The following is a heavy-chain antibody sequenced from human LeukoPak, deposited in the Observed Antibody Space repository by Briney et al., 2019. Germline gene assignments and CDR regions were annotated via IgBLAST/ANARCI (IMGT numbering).Heavy chain of an antibody. Sequence: GASVKVSCKASGYTFTSYYMHWVRQAPGQGLEWMGIINPSGGSTSYAQKFQGRVTMTRDTSTSTVYMELSSLRSEDTAVYYCARSGTDNYYYYYMDVWGKGTTVTVSS. CDR3: ARSGTDNYYYYYMDV. D-gene: IGHD1-1*01. CDR1: GYTFTSYY. CDR2: INPSGGST. J-gene: IGHJ6*03. V-gene: IGHV1-46*01.